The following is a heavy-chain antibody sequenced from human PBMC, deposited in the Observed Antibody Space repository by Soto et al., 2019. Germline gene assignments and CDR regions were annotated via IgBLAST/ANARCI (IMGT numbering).Heavy chain of an antibody. CDR3: ARDNYESSGYYPTLYYGMDV. D-gene: IGHD3-22*01. CDR2: IYYSGST. J-gene: IGHJ6*02. Sequence: SETLSLNCPVSGGSICRCHSSWIRPPPGKGLYWIGYIYYSGSTNYNPSLKSRVTMSVDTSKNHFSLKLRSATAADTAVYYCARDNYESSGYYPTLYYGMDVWGQVTTVNV. CDR1: GGSICRCH. V-gene: IGHV4-59*01.